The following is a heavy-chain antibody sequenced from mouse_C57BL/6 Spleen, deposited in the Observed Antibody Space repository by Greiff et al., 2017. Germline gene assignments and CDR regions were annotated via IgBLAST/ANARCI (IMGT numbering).Heavy chain of an antibody. D-gene: IGHD1-1*01. CDR1: GYTFTSYW. V-gene: IGHV1-69*01. CDR2: IDPSDSYT. Sequence: VQLQQPGAELVMPGASVKLSCKASGYTFTSYWMHWVKQRPGQGLEWIGEIDPSDSYTNYNQKFKGKSTLTVDKSSSTAYKQLSSLTSEDSAVYCGARSSDENYFDYWGQGTTLTVSS. CDR3: ARSSDENYFDY. J-gene: IGHJ2*01.